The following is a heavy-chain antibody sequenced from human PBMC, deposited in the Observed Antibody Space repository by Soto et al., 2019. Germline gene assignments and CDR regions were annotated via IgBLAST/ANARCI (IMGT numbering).Heavy chain of an antibody. CDR2: IIPVFGRP. CDR1: GGTFSSFG. Sequence: SVKVSCKASGGTFSSFGISWVRQAPGQGLEWMGGIIPVFGRPNYAQRFRGRLTITADESTNTSYMELIDLTSEDTAVYYCAREASGYDFWGQGTQVTVAS. V-gene: IGHV1-69*13. D-gene: IGHD5-12*01. CDR3: AREASGYDF. J-gene: IGHJ1*01.